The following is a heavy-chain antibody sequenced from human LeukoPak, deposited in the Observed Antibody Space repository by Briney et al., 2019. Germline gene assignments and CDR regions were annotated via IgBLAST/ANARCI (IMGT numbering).Heavy chain of an antibody. Sequence: GGSLRLSCAASGFAFSTYAMSWVRQAPGKGLEWVSGVIGSGGSTYYADSVKGRFTISRDNSKNTLYLQVNSLRAEDTAVYYCAKAGQWLVYFDYWGQGTLVTVSS. J-gene: IGHJ4*02. V-gene: IGHV3-23*01. CDR3: AKAGQWLVYFDY. CDR1: GFAFSTYA. CDR2: VIGSGGST. D-gene: IGHD6-19*01.